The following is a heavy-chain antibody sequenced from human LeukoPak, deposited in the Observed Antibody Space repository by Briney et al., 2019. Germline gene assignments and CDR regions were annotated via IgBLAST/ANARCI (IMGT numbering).Heavy chain of an antibody. Sequence: PGGSLRLSCVASGFTFRSYWMTCVRQAPGKGLEWVANIKEDGSIQNYLDSVRGRFPISRDNAKTSVYLQLNRLSADDTAVYYCARDVWTGVAVSHHWGQGTLVTVSS. J-gene: IGHJ5*02. D-gene: IGHD6-19*01. CDR2: IKEDGSIQ. V-gene: IGHV3-7*01. CDR3: ARDVWTGVAVSHH. CDR1: GFTFRSYW.